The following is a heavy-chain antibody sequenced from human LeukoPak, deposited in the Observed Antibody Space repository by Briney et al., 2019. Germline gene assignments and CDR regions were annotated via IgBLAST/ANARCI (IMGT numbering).Heavy chain of an antibody. CDR1: GFTFSSYG. D-gene: IGHD3-3*01. Sequence: GGSLRLSCAASGFTFSSYGMHWVRQAPGKGLEWVAFIRYDGSNKYYADSVKGRFTISRDNSKNTLYLQMNSLRAEDTAVYYCAKDHIPRTYYDFWSDPYYFDYWGQGTLVTVSS. J-gene: IGHJ4*02. V-gene: IGHV3-30*02. CDR3: AKDHIPRTYYDFWSDPYYFDY. CDR2: IRYDGSNK.